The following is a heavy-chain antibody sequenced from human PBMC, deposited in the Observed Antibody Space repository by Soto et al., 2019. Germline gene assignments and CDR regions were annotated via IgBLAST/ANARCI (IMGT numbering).Heavy chain of an antibody. CDR2: IWLDGSNK. V-gene: IGHV3-33*01. J-gene: IGHJ4*02. CDR1: GFTFSSYG. CDR3: ARGLWSFDY. Sequence: QVQLVESGGGVVQPGRSLRLSCAASGFTFSSYGMHWVRQAPGKGLEWVAVIWLDGSNKYYADSVKCRFTIARDNSNNTLYRQMNRYRAEDTAVYYCARGLWSFDYWGQGNLVTVSS. D-gene: IGHD5-18*01.